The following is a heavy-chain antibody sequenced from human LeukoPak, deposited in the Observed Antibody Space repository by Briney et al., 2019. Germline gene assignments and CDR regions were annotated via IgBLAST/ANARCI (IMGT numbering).Heavy chain of an antibody. Sequence: GASVKVSCKASGGSFSDYDISWVRQAPGQGLEWMGGIIPKFDTPNYAQKFKGRLTITADESTSTAYMALKSLASEDTAVYYCALSSLVGVVTPGHWGQGTLVNVSS. CDR3: ALSSLVGVVTPGH. J-gene: IGHJ4*02. CDR2: IIPKFDTP. V-gene: IGHV1-69*01. CDR1: GGSFSDYD. D-gene: IGHD2-15*01.